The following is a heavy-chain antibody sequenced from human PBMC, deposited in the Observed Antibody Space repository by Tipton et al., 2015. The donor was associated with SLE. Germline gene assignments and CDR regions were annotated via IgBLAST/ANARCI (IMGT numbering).Heavy chain of an antibody. CDR1: GYTFTSYG. CDR2: ISAYNGNT. D-gene: IGHD2-2*01. J-gene: IGHJ6*03. CDR3: ARGPVVPAAYYYYYMDV. Sequence: QSGPEVKKPGASVKVSCKASGYTFTSYGISWVRQAPGQGLEWMGWISAYNGNTNYAQKLQGRVTMTTDTSTSTAYMELRSLRSDDTAVYYCARGPVVPAAYYYYYMDVWGKGTTVTVSS. V-gene: IGHV1-18*01.